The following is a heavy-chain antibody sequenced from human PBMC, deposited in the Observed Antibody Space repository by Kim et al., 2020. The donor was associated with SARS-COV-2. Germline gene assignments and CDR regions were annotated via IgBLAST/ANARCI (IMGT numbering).Heavy chain of an antibody. Sequence: GGSLRLSCAASGFTFDDYTMHWVRQAPGKGLEWVSLISWDGGSTYYADSVKGRFTISRDNSKNSLYLQMNSLRTEDTALYYCAKDISGDDTAMVAGFDYWGQGTLVTVSS. CDR3: AKDISGDDTAMVAGFDY. CDR1: GFTFDDYT. J-gene: IGHJ4*02. V-gene: IGHV3-43*01. D-gene: IGHD5-18*01. CDR2: ISWDGGST.